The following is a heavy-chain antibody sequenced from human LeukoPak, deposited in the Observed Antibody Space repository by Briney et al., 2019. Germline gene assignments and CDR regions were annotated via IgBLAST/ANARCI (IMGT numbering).Heavy chain of an antibody. CDR2: ISAYNGNT. CDR1: GGTFSSYA. D-gene: IGHD2-2*01. Sequence: GASVKVSCKASGGTFSSYAISWVRQAPGQGLEWMGWISAYNGNTNYAQKLQGRVTMTTDTSTSTAYMELRSLRSDDTAVYYCARKYCCSTSCYEVGFVWFDPWGQGTLVTVSS. V-gene: IGHV1-18*01. J-gene: IGHJ5*02. CDR3: ARKYCCSTSCYEVGFVWFDP.